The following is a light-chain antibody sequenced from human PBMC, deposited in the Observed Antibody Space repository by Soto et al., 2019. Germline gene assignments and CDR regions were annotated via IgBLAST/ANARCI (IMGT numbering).Light chain of an antibody. CDR2: GAS. CDR1: QSVSSSY. J-gene: IGKJ1*01. CDR3: RQYNNWPQT. V-gene: IGKV3-15*01. Sequence: EIVLTQSPDTLSLSPGERATLSCRASQSVSSSYLAWYQQKPGQAPRLLIYGASTRATGIPARFSGSGSGTEFTLTISSLQSEDFAVYYCRQYNNWPQTFGQGTKVDIK.